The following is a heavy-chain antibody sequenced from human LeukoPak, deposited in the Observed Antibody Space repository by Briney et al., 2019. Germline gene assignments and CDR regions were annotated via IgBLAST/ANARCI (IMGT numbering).Heavy chain of an antibody. CDR1: GFTFSSYG. J-gene: IGHJ4*02. Sequence: PGGSLRLSCAASGFTFSSYGMHWVRQAPGKGLEWVAVISYDGSNKYYADSVKGRFTISRDNSKNTLYLQMNSLRAEDTAVYYCGSGGRVDYWGQGTLVTVSS. V-gene: IGHV3-30*03. D-gene: IGHD3-16*01. CDR2: ISYDGSNK. CDR3: GSGGRVDY.